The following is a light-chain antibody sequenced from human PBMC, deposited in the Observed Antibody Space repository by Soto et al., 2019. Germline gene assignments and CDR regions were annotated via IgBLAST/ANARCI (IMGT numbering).Light chain of an antibody. CDR2: GNN. J-gene: IGLJ1*01. Sequence: QSVLTQPPSVSGAPGQMVTISCTGSSSNIGAGYDIHWYQQLPGTAPKLLIYGNNNRPSGVPDRFSGSKSGTSASLAITGLQADDEADYYCQSSDSSLSRVFGTGTKVTVL. CDR1: SSNIGAGYD. V-gene: IGLV1-40*01. CDR3: QSSDSSLSRV.